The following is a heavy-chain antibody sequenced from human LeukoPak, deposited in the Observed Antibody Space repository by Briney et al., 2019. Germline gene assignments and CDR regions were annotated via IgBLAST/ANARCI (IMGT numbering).Heavy chain of an antibody. CDR1: GFTFSSYG. Sequence: GGSLRLSCAASGFTFSSYGMHWVRQAPGKGLEWVAFIRYDGSNKYYADSVKGRFTISRDNSKNTLYLQMNSLRTEDTAMYYCAKGGAYYDSYLIDYWGQGTLVTVSS. D-gene: IGHD3-22*01. CDR2: IRYDGSNK. V-gene: IGHV3-30*02. J-gene: IGHJ4*02. CDR3: AKGGAYYDSYLIDY.